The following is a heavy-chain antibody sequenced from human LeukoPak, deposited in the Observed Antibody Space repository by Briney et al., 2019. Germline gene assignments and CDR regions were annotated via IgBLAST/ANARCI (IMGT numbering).Heavy chain of an antibody. J-gene: IGHJ4*02. CDR2: ISAYNGNT. Sequence: ASVKVSCKASGYTFTSYGISWVRQAPGQGLEWMGWISAYNGNTNYAQKLQGRVTMTTDTSTSTAYMELRSLRSDDTAVYYCARGRSIAVAGRNIAPLDNDYWGQGTLVTVSS. CDR1: GYTFTSYG. CDR3: ARGRSIAVAGRNIAPLDNDY. D-gene: IGHD6-19*01. V-gene: IGHV1-18*01.